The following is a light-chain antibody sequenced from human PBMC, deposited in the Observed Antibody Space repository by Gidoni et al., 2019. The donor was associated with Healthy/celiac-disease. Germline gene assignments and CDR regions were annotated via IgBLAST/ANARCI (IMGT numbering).Light chain of an antibody. J-gene: IGKJ4*01. V-gene: IGKV1-39*01. CDR3: QQSYSTLALT. CDR1: QSISSY. Sequence: DIQMTQSPSSLSASVGDRVTITCRASQSISSYLNWYQQKPGKAPKRLIYAASSLQSGVPSRFSGSGYGKDFTLTISSMQPEDFATYYCQQSYSTLALTFGGGTKVEIK. CDR2: AAS.